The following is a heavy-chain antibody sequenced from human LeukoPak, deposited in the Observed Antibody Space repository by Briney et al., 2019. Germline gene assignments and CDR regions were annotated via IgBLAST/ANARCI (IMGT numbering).Heavy chain of an antibody. CDR1: GGSISSYY. CDR2: IYTSGST. CDR3: ARDGADGLYFDY. Sequence: SETLSLTCTVSGGSISSYYWSWIRQPAGKGLEWIGRIYTSGSTNYNPSLKSRVTMSVDTSRNQFSLKLSSVTAADTAVYYCARDGADGLYFDYWGQGTLVTVSS. V-gene: IGHV4-4*07. J-gene: IGHJ4*02. D-gene: IGHD6-13*01.